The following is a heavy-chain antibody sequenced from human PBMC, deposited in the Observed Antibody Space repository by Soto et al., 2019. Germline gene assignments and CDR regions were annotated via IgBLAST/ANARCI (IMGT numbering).Heavy chain of an antibody. CDR3: ARDIPGFQRHLRMTTGGFDY. D-gene: IGHD4-17*01. J-gene: IGHJ4*02. CDR2: ISAYNGNT. V-gene: IGHV1-18*01. Sequence: QVQLVQSGAEVKKPGASVKVSCKASGYTFTSYGISWVRQAPGQGLEWMGWISAYNGNTNYAQKLQGRVTMTTDTSTSTAYMELRSRRSDDTAVYYCARDIPGFQRHLRMTTGGFDYWGQGTLVTVSS. CDR1: GYTFTSYG.